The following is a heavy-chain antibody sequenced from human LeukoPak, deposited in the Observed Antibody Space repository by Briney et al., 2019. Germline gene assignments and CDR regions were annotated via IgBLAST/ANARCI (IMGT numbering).Heavy chain of an antibody. CDR2: ISAYNGNT. J-gene: IGHJ4*02. CDR3: AEGAKSGLHY. CDR1: GYDFISYG. D-gene: IGHD6-25*01. Sequence: GASVKVSCKASGYDFISYGFNWVRQAPGRGLEWMGWISAYNGNTNYAPSLQARVSMTTDASASTVSIEVRSLTPDDTAVYYCAEGAKSGLHYWGQGTVVTVSS. V-gene: IGHV1-18*01.